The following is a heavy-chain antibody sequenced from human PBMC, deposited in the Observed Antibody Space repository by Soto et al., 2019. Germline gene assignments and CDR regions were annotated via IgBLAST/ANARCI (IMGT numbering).Heavy chain of an antibody. CDR2: ISGSGGST. D-gene: IGHD2-8*01. J-gene: IGHJ6*02. V-gene: IGHV3-23*01. CDR1: GFTFSSYA. CDR3: AKQSNMVYAPYGMDV. Sequence: GGSLRLSCAASGFTFSSYAMSWVRQAPGKGLEWVSAISGSGGSTYYADSVKGRFTISRDNSKNTLYLQMNSLRAEDTAVYYCAKQSNMVYAPYGMDVWGQGTTVTVSS.